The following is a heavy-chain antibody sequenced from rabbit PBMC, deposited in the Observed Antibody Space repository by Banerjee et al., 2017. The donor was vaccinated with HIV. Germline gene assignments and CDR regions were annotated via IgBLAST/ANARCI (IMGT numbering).Heavy chain of an antibody. V-gene: IGHV1S45*01. Sequence: QEQLEESGGDLVKPGASLTLTCTASGFSFSSSYWTCWVRQAPGKGLEWIACIYAGSSGSTYYASWAKGRFTISKTSSTTVTLQIASLTAADTATYFCARNDVGSGYWYFYLWGQGTLVTVS. CDR3: ARNDVGSGYWYFYL. D-gene: IGHD8-1*01. CDR1: GFSFSSSYW. CDR2: IYAGSSGST. J-gene: IGHJ4*01.